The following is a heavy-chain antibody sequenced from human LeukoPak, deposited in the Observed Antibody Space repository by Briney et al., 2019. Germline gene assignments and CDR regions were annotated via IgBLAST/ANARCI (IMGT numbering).Heavy chain of an antibody. V-gene: IGHV4-31*03. CDR2: IYYSGST. CDR1: GGSISSGGYY. CDR3: ARTVVVATSSVQKRFDP. D-gene: IGHD2-15*01. Sequence: PSQTLSLTCTVSGGSISSGGYYWSWIRQHPGKGLEWIGYIYYSGSTYYNPSLKSRVTISVDTSKNQFSLKLSSVTAADTAVYYCARTVVVATSSVQKRFDPWGQGTLVTVSS. J-gene: IGHJ5*02.